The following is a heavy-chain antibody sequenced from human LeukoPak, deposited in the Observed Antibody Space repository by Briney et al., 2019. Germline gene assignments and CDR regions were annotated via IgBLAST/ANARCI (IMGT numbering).Heavy chain of an antibody. D-gene: IGHD3-10*01. J-gene: IGHJ3*02. V-gene: IGHV4-30-2*01. Sequence: SETLSLTCTVSGGSISSGTYYWSWIRQPPGKGLEWIGYMYHSGSTYYNPSLKSRVTISVDRSKNQFSLNLSSVTAADTAVYYCARDIGSGSYYEGYAFDIWGQGTMVTVSS. CDR1: GGSISSGTYY. CDR3: ARDIGSGSYYEGYAFDI. CDR2: MYHSGST.